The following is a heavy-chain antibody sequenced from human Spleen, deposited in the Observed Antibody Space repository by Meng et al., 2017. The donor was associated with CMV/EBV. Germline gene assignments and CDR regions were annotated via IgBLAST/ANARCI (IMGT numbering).Heavy chain of an antibody. D-gene: IGHD1-20*01. CDR2: ISSSSAI. Sequence: GESLKISCAASGFTFCDYYVDWVRQAPGKGLQWVSYISSSSAIYDADSVKGRFTISSDNAKQSLYLQMSSLRADDTAVYYCANHNLHHYYGMDVWGQGTTVTVSS. V-gene: IGHV3-69-1*01. J-gene: IGHJ6*02. CDR3: ANHNLHHYYGMDV. CDR1: GFTFCDYY.